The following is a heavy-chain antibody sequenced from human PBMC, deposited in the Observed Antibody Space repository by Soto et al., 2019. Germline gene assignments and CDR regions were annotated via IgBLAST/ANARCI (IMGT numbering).Heavy chain of an antibody. CDR2: IYYSGST. D-gene: IGHD3-16*01. CDR3: ARWGGGIDY. J-gene: IGHJ4*02. CDR1: GGSISSYY. Sequence: SETLSLTCTVSGGSISSYYWSWIRQPPGKGLEWIGYIYYSGSTNYNPSLKSRVTISVDTSKNQFSLKLSSVTAADTAVYYCARWGGGIDYWGQGTLVTVSS. V-gene: IGHV4-59*01.